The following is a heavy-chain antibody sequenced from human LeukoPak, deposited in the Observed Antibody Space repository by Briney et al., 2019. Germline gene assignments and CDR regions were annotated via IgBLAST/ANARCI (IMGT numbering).Heavy chain of an antibody. CDR1: GGAISGQY. CDR3: ARVPNYYARSGYSPGSYYYYYMDV. J-gene: IGHJ6*03. D-gene: IGHD3-22*01. V-gene: IGHV4-59*11. Sequence: SETLSLTCSVSGGAISGQYWSWIRQSPGKGLEWIGCIYSSVSTTYNPSLKSRINILIDTSRSQFSLELSSVTAADTAVYYCARVPNYYARSGYSPGSYYYYYMDVWGKGTRITVSS. CDR2: IYSSVST.